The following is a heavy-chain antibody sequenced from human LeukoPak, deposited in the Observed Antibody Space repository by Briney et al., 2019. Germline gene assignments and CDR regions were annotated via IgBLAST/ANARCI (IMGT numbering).Heavy chain of an antibody. CDR2: ISGGGDAT. Sequence: PGGSLRLSCAASDFSFITYAMSWVRQAPGKGLEWVSTISGGGDATYYADSVKGRFTISRDNAKNSLYLQMNSLRAEDTAVYYCARLTYYYGSGSYSDAFDIWGQGTMVTVSS. V-gene: IGHV3-23*01. D-gene: IGHD3-10*01. J-gene: IGHJ3*02. CDR1: DFSFITYA. CDR3: ARLTYYYGSGSYSDAFDI.